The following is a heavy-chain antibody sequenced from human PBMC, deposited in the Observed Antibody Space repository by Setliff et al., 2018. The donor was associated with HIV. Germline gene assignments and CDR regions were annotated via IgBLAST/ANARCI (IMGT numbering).Heavy chain of an antibody. V-gene: IGHV1-8*03. Sequence: ASVKVSCKASGYTFTTYDINWVRQATGQGLEWMGWMNPNSGNTGYAERFQDRLTITADESTSTAYMELRDLRPEDTAVYFCASPRSAGTYQGAFYYFLHVWGKGTTVTVS. CDR3: ASPRSAGTYQGAFYYFLHV. J-gene: IGHJ6*03. D-gene: IGHD1-26*01. CDR1: GYTFTTYD. CDR2: MNPNSGNT.